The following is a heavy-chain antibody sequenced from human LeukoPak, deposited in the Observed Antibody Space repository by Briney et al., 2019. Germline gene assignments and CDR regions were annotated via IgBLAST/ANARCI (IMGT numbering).Heavy chain of an antibody. CDR1: GYTFTSYD. J-gene: IGHJ6*02. Sequence: ASVKVSCKASGYTFTSYDINWVRQATGQGLEWMGWMNPNSGNTGYAQKSQGRVTMTRNTSISTAYMELSSLRSEDTAVYYCARGMWLPEYYYYYYGMDVWGQGTTVTVSS. D-gene: IGHD5-12*01. V-gene: IGHV1-8*01. CDR3: ARGMWLPEYYYYYYGMDV. CDR2: MNPNSGNT.